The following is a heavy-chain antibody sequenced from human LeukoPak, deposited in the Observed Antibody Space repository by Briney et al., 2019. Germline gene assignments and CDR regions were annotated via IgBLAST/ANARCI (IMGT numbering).Heavy chain of an antibody. D-gene: IGHD1-26*01. CDR1: GGSISSYY. Sequence: SETLSLTCTVSGGSISSYYWSWIRQPPGKGLEWIGYIYYSGSTNYNPSLKSRVTISVDTSKNQFSLKLSSVTAADTAVYYCARHDGSYFDYWGQGTLVTVSS. CDR2: IYYSGST. J-gene: IGHJ4*02. CDR3: ARHDGSYFDY. V-gene: IGHV4-59*08.